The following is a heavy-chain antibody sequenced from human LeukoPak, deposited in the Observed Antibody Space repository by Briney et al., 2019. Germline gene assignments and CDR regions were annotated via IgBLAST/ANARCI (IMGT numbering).Heavy chain of an antibody. CDR1: GFLFSISW. Sequence: GGSLRLSCADSGFLFSISWMAWVRQAPGGGLEWLANRKQDGSANTCGESVKGRLTRSRENDKNSLNLQMNSLRAEDTAMYYCARDSGYNAFDYWGQGTLVTVSS. CDR2: RKQDGSAN. J-gene: IGHJ4*02. V-gene: IGHV3-7*05. CDR3: ARDSGYNAFDY. D-gene: IGHD5-12*01.